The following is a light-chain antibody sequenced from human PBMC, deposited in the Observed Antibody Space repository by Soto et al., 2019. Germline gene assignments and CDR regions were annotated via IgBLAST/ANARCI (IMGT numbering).Light chain of an antibody. V-gene: IGLV1-44*01. CDR3: PAWDDSLTGYV. CDR1: SSNIGTNA. J-gene: IGLJ1*01. Sequence: QSALTQPPSASGTPGQRVTISCSGGSSNIGTNAVNWYQQLPGTAPKLLIYNNNQRPSGVPDRFSGSKSGTSASLAISGLQSEDEANYYCPAWDDSLTGYVFGTGTKVTVL. CDR2: NNN.